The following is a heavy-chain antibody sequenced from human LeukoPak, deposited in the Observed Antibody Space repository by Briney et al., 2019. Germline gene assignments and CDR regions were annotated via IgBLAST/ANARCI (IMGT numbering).Heavy chain of an antibody. CDR1: GGSLSSYY. CDR2: IYTSGST. V-gene: IGHV4-4*07. CDR3: ARTGYYYYYMDV. Sequence: SETLSLTCTVSGGSLSSYYWGWIRQPAGKGLEWIGRIYTSGSTNYNPSLKSRVTMSADTSKNQFSLKLSSVTAADTAVYYCARTGYYYYYMDVWGKGTTVTVSS. J-gene: IGHJ6*03.